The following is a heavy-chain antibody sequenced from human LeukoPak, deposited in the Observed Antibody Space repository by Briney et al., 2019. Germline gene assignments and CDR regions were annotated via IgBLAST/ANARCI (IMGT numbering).Heavy chain of an antibody. D-gene: IGHD3-10*01. CDR1: GGSFSGYY. CDR3: AGPMVRGVMP. V-gene: IGHV4-34*01. CDR2: INHSGST. Sequence: SETLSLTCAVYGGSFSGYYWSWIRQPPGKGLEWIGEINHSGSTNYNPSLKSRVTISVDTSKNQFSLKLSSVTAADTAVYYCAGPMVRGVMPWGQGTLVTVPS. J-gene: IGHJ5*02.